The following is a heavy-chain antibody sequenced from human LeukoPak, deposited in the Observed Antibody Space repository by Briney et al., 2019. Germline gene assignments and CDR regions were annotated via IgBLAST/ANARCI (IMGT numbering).Heavy chain of an antibody. CDR2: TSAYNGNT. J-gene: IGHJ4*02. CDR3: ARLLVGGSYRHYHVDY. V-gene: IGHV1-18*01. Sequence: ASVKVSCKASGYTFTSYGISWVRQAPGQGLEWMGCTSAYNGNTNYAQKLQGRVTMTTDTSTSTAYMELRSLRSDDTAVYYCARLLVGGSYRHYHVDYWGQGTLVTVSS. CDR1: GYTFTSYG. D-gene: IGHD1-26*01.